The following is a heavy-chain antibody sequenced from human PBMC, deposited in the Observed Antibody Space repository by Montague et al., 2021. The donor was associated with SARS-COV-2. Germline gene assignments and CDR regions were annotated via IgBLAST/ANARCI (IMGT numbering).Heavy chain of an antibody. CDR2: IYYSGST. V-gene: IGHV4-39*07. CDR3: ARDPSRQPLLYPIGGYYYGMDV. J-gene: IGHJ6*02. CDR1: GGSISSSSYY. Sequence: SETLSLTCTVSGGSISSSSYYWGWIRQAPGKGLEWIGSIYYSGSTYYNPSLKSRVTISVDTSKNQFSLKLSSVTAADTAVYYCARDPSRQPLLYPIGGYYYGMDVWGQGTTVTVFS. D-gene: IGHD2-2*02.